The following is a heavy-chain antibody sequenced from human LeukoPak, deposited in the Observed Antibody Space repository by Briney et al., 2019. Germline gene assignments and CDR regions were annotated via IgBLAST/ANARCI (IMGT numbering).Heavy chain of an antibody. V-gene: IGHV3-9*01. Sequence: GGSLRLSCAASGFTFDDYAMHWVRQAPGKGLEWVSGISWNSGSIGYADSVKGRFTISRDNAKNSLYLQMNSLRAEDTALYYCAREYVTSSSPLHYYYYMDVWGKGTTVTVSS. J-gene: IGHJ6*03. CDR3: AREYVTSSSPLHYYYYMDV. D-gene: IGHD2-21*02. CDR2: ISWNSGSI. CDR1: GFTFDDYA.